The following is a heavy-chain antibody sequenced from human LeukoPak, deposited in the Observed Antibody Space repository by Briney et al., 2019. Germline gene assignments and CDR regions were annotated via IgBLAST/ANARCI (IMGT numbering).Heavy chain of an antibody. V-gene: IGHV1-69*04. Sequence: GASVKVSCKASGYTFTSYGISWVRQAPGQGLEWMGRIIPILGIANYAQKFQGRVTITADKSTSTAYMELSSLRSEDTAVYYCARNTMGSVVVPAAIGTFDYWGQGTLVTVSS. CDR2: IIPILGIA. D-gene: IGHD2-2*01. CDR1: GYTFTSYG. CDR3: ARNTMGSVVVPAAIGTFDY. J-gene: IGHJ4*02.